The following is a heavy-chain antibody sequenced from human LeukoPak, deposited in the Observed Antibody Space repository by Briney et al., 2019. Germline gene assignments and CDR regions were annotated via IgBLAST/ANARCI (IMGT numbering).Heavy chain of an antibody. CDR3: ARHHYYDSSGSLGH. V-gene: IGHV1-46*01. Sequence: GASVKVSCKASGYTFTSYYMHWVRQAPGQGLEWMGLINPTGGSTGYAQKFQGRVTMTRDMSTSTAYMELRSLRSDDTAVYYCARHHYYDSSGSLGHWGQGTLVTVSS. D-gene: IGHD3-22*01. CDR1: GYTFTSYY. CDR2: INPTGGST. J-gene: IGHJ4*02.